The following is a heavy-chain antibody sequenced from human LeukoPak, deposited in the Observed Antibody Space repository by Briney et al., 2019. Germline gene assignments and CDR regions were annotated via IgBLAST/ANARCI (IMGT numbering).Heavy chain of an antibody. D-gene: IGHD5-12*01. J-gene: IGHJ3*02. CDR1: GFTFDDYA. CDR2: ISWNSGSI. V-gene: IGHV3-9*01. Sequence: PGRSLRLSCAASGFTFDDYAMHWVRQAPGKGLEWVSGISWNSGSIGYADSVKGRFTISRDNAKNSLYLQMNSLRAEDTALYYCAKGYSGYVPSAFDIWGQGTMVTVSS. CDR3: AKGYSGYVPSAFDI.